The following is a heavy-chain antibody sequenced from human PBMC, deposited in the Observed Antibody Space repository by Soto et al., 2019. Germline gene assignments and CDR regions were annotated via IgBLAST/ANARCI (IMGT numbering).Heavy chain of an antibody. D-gene: IGHD2-15*01. Sequence: QVQLVQSGAEVQKPGASVKVSCKASGYTFTSYGISWVRQAPGQGLEWMGWISAYNGNTNYAQKLQGRVTMTTDTSTSTAYIELRSLRSDDTAVYYCSTGYCSGGSCFANYYYYGMDVWGQGTTVTVSS. CDR3: STGYCSGGSCFANYYYYGMDV. CDR1: GYTFTSYG. CDR2: ISAYNGNT. J-gene: IGHJ6*02. V-gene: IGHV1-18*04.